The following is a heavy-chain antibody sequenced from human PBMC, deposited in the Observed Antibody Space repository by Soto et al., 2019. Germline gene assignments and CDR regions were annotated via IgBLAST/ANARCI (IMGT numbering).Heavy chain of an antibody. CDR3: ARDPPITGSLRGTPLMAV. J-gene: IGHJ6*02. CDR1: GYSFTSYG. CDR2: ISAYNGNT. V-gene: IGHV1-18*04. Sequence: ASVKVSCKASGYSFTSYGIIWVRQAPGQGLEGMGWISAYNGNTNYEQKFQGRVAMTTDTSTNTAYLELRTLRSDDAAVYYCARDPPITGSLRGTPLMAVWGQGTTVTVSS. D-gene: IGHD1-20*01.